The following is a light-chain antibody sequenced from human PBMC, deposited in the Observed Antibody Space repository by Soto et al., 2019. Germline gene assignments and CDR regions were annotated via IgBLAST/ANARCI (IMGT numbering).Light chain of an antibody. Sequence: EIVMTQSPATLSVSPGERATLSCRASQSVSNNLAWYQQKPGQAPRLLIYHASTRATGIPARFSGSGSGTEFTLTISSLQSEDFAVYYCQQYGSSPPFGGGTKVEIK. CDR3: QQYGSSPP. CDR2: HAS. V-gene: IGKV3-15*01. J-gene: IGKJ4*01. CDR1: QSVSNN.